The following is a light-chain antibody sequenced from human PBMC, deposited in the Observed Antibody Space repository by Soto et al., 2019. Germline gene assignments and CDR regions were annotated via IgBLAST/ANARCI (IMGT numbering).Light chain of an antibody. CDR3: CSYAGSFTYV. Sequence: QSVLTQPAPVSGSPGQSITISCTGTSSDVGSGSHNLVSWYQQRPGKVPKLMIYEGSKRPSGVSNRFSGSKSGYTASLTISGLQAEDEADYFCCSYAGSFTYVFGTGTKVTVL. CDR1: SSDVGSGSHNL. J-gene: IGLJ1*01. V-gene: IGLV2-23*01. CDR2: EGS.